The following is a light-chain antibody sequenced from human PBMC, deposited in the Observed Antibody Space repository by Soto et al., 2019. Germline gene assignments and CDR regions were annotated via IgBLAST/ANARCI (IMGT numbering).Light chain of an antibody. CDR2: GAS. CDR1: QGVTTAY. V-gene: IGKV3-20*01. CDR3: QQYGASPLFT. J-gene: IGKJ3*01. Sequence: EVVLTQSPGTLFLSPGERATLSCRASQGVTTAYLAWYQHKPGQAPRLLIYGASNRATGIPDRFSGSGSGTDFTLTISRLEPEDFAVYSCQQYGASPLFTFGPGTKVDLK.